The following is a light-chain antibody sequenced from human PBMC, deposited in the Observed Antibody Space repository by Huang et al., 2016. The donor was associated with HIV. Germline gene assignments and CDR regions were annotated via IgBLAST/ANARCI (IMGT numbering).Light chain of an antibody. CDR2: LGS. J-gene: IGKJ4*01. Sequence: DIVMNQSPLPLPVTPGEPASISCRSSQSLLHSNGYNYLDWYLQKPGQSPQLLIYLGSNRASGVPDRFSASGSGTDFTLKISRVEAEDVGVYYCMQALQTELTFGGGTKVEIK. CDR3: MQALQTELT. CDR1: QSLLHSNGYNY. V-gene: IGKV2-28*01.